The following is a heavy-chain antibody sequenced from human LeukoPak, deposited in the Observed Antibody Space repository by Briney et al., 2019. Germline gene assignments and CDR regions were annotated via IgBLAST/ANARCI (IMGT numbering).Heavy chain of an antibody. V-gene: IGHV4-59*08. CDR2: VYYSGST. J-gene: IGHJ5*02. D-gene: IGHD3-10*01. Sequence: SETLSLTCVVSGGSVSGYYWGWIRQPPGRGLEWIGYVYYSGSTNYNPSFKSRVTISVDTSKNQFSLKLNSVTAADTAVYYCARHYGPWGQGTLVTVSS. CDR1: GGSVSGYY. CDR3: ARHYGP.